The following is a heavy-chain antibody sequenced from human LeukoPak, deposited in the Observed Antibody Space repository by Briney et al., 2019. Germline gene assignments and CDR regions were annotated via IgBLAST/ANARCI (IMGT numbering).Heavy chain of an antibody. J-gene: IGHJ6*02. Sequence: KSGGSLRLSCAASGFTFSTYSMNWVRQAPGEGLEWVSSISSDSTYIFYADSLKGRFTISRDNAKNSLYLQMISLRAEDTAVYYCARVAFGLYVMDVWGQGTTVTVSS. CDR3: ARVAFGLYVMDV. CDR1: GFTFSTYS. V-gene: IGHV3-21*01. D-gene: IGHD3/OR15-3a*01. CDR2: ISSDSTYI.